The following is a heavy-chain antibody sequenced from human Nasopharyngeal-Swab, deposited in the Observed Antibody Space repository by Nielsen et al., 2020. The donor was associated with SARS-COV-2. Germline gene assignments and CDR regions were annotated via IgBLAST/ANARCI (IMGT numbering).Heavy chain of an antibody. D-gene: IGHD5-12*01. CDR3: ARDGPRGYSGYDTRNYHYYGMDV. Sequence: VRQMPGKGLEWMGGIIPIFGTANYAQKFQGRVTITADESTSTAYMELSSLRSEDTAVYYCARDGPRGYSGYDTRNYHYYGMDVWGQGTTVTVSS. J-gene: IGHJ6*02. CDR2: IIPIFGTA. V-gene: IGHV1-69*01.